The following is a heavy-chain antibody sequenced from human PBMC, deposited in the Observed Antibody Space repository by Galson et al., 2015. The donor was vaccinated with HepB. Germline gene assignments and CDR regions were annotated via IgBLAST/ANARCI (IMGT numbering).Heavy chain of an antibody. V-gene: IGHV3-30*03. CDR2: ISFDGGKK. D-gene: IGHD3-22*01. Sequence: SLRLSCAASGFTFSSYAIYWVRQAPGKGLEWVAVISFDGGKKDYADSVRGRFTISRDNFKNTVSLQMNSPRVDDTAIYYCAREAALFYYDRSGYFKYFDYWGLGTVVTVSS. CDR3: AREAALFYYDRSGYFKYFDY. J-gene: IGHJ4*02. CDR1: GFTFSSYA.